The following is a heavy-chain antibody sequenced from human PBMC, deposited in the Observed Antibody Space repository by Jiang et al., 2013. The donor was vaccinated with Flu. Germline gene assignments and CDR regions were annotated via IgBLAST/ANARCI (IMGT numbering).Heavy chain of an antibody. CDR2: ISHDGTNK. D-gene: IGHD2/OR15-2a*01. CDR1: GFTFLSFA. V-gene: IGHV3-30-3*01. CDR3: ARENSFDY. J-gene: IGHJ4*02. Sequence: GAVQPGRSLTLSCEASGFTFLSFAMHWVRQGPGKGLEWVAYISHDGTNKYHADSVKGRFTVSRDNSQKILYLQMNSLRPEDTALYYCARENSFDYWGPGTLVTVSS.